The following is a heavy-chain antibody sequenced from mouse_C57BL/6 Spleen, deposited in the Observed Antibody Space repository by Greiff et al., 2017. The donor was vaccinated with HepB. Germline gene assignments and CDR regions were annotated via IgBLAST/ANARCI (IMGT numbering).Heavy chain of an antibody. J-gene: IGHJ3*01. CDR1: GYTFTSYW. Sequence: QVQLQQPGAELVRPGPSVKLSCKASGYTFTSYWMHWVKQRPGQGLEWIGVIDPSDSYTNYNQKFKGKATLTVDTSSSTAYMQLSSLTSEDSAVYYCARHSSGYLWFAYWGQGTLVTVSA. V-gene: IGHV1-59*01. CDR2: IDPSDSYT. CDR3: ARHSSGYLWFAY. D-gene: IGHD3-2*02.